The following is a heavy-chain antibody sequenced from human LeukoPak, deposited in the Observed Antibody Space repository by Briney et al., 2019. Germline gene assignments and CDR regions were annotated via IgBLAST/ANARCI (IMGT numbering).Heavy chain of an antibody. J-gene: IGHJ5*02. CDR1: GESFSGYY. D-gene: IGHD4-17*01. CDR2: INHSGST. V-gene: IGHV4-34*01. Sequence: SETLSLTCAVYGESFSGYYWSWIRQPPGKGLGWIGEINHSGSTNYNPSLKSRVTISGDTSKKQFSLKLNSVTAADTAVYYCARGYSTVTYNWFDPWGQGTLVTVSS. CDR3: ARGYSTVTYNWFDP.